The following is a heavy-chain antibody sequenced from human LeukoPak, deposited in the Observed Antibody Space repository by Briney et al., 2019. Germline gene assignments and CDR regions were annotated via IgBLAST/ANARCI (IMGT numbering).Heavy chain of an antibody. D-gene: IGHD6-19*01. V-gene: IGHV3-30-3*01. J-gene: IGHJ3*02. Sequence: GGSLRLSCAASGFTFSSYVMHWVRQAPGKGLEWVAVISYDGSNKYYADSVKGRFTISRDNSKNTLYLQMNSLRAEDTAVYYCARGFRIAVATDAFDIWGQGTMVTVSS. CDR2: ISYDGSNK. CDR3: ARGFRIAVATDAFDI. CDR1: GFTFSSYV.